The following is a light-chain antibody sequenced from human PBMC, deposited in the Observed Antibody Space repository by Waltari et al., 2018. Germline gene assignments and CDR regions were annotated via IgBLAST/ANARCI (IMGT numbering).Light chain of an antibody. CDR3: SSYTGSSTLVI. Sequence: QSALTQPASVSGSPGQSITISCTGSSSDVGAYDYVSWYQHHPGNAPKLMVYGVSNRPSGVSNRLSGSKSGNTASLTISGVQAEDEADYYCSSYTGSSTLVIFGGGTKLTVL. V-gene: IGLV2-14*01. CDR2: GVS. CDR1: SSDVGAYDY. J-gene: IGLJ2*01.